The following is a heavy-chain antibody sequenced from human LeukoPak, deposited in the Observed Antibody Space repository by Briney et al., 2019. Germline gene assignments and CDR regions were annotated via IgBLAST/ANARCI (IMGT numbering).Heavy chain of an antibody. V-gene: IGHV3-23*01. J-gene: IGHJ4*02. Sequence: GGSLRLSCAAPGFTFSSYAMNWVRQAPGKGLEWVSGISSSGGTTYYADSVKGRFTISRDNSKNTLYLQMNSLRGEDTAVYYCAKEDPGATFDCWGQGTLVTVSS. CDR1: GFTFSSYA. CDR3: AKEDPGATFDC. D-gene: IGHD1-26*01. CDR2: ISSSGGTT.